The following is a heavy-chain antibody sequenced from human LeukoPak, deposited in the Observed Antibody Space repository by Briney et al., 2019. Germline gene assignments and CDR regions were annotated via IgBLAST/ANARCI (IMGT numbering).Heavy chain of an antibody. CDR1: GGAISSVGYY. J-gene: IGHJ4*02. Sequence: SETLSLTCTVSGGAISSVGYYWSWIRQRPGKGLEWIGYIYYSGTAYYNPSLKSRATILVDTSENQFSLRLNSMTAADTAVYYCARDQEEWELPHAVWGQGTLVTVSS. CDR2: IYYSGTA. V-gene: IGHV4-31*03. D-gene: IGHD1-26*01. CDR3: ARDQEEWELPHAV.